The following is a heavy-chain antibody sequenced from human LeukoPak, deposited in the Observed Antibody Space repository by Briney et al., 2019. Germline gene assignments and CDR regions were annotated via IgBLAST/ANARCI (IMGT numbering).Heavy chain of an antibody. CDR1: GGSISSSSYY. CDR2: IYYSGST. D-gene: IGHD1-26*01. Sequence: SETLSLTCTVSGGSISSSSYYWGWIRQPPGTGLEWIGSIYYSGSTYYNPSLKSRVTISVDTSKNQFSLKLSSVTAADTAVYYCARHRIVGATQIDYWGQGTLVTVSS. V-gene: IGHV4-39*01. CDR3: ARHRIVGATQIDY. J-gene: IGHJ4*02.